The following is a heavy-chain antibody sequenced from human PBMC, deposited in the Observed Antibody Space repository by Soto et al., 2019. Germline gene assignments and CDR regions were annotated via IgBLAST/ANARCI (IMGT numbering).Heavy chain of an antibody. CDR3: ARRRTERHNWFEP. D-gene: IGHD1-1*01. V-gene: IGHV4-59*01. Sequence: QVQLQESGPGLVRPSETLSLTCTVSGASFTSYYWSWIRQPPGKGLEWIGYIYYGETTNYNPSLKSRVTISRDTSKNQVFLKLTSVTSADTAVYYCARRRTERHNWFEPWGQGTLVTVSS. J-gene: IGHJ5*02. CDR2: IYYGETT. CDR1: GASFTSYY.